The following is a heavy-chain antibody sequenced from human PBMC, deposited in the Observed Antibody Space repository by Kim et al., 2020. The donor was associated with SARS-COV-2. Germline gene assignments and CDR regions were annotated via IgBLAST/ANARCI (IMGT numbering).Heavy chain of an antibody. CDR2: INPYNGNT. CDR3: ARDRGYEILTGSSP. J-gene: IGHJ5*02. V-gene: IGHV1-18*01. D-gene: IGHD3-9*01. Sequence: ASVKVSCKGSGYTFRSFGINWVRQAPGQGLEWMGWINPYNGNTDYSRRLQSRVTMTTDISTSTAYMELRSLRYDDTAVYYCARDRGYEILTGSSPWGQGTPVIVSS. CDR1: GYTFRSFG.